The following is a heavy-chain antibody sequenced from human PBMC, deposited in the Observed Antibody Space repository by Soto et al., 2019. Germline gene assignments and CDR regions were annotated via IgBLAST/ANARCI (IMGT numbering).Heavy chain of an antibody. J-gene: IGHJ4*02. CDR2: ISGSGGST. CDR3: ASDRGGIVIVPAAMDY. D-gene: IGHD2-2*01. CDR1: GFTFSSYA. V-gene: IGHV3-23*01. Sequence: PGGSLRLSCAASGFTFSSYAMNWVRQAPGKGLERVSGISGSGGSTYYADSVRGRFTISRDNSKNTLYLQMDSLRAEDTAVYYCASDRGGIVIVPAAMDYWGQGTLVTVSS.